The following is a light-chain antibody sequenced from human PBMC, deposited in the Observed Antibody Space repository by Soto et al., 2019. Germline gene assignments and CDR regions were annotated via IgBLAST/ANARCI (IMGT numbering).Light chain of an antibody. V-gene: IGKV3-15*01. Sequence: EIVMTQSXATLSVSPGERATLSCRASQSISTELAWYQQKPGQPPRLLIYSASTRATGVPARFTGSXXGSXXTLTISGLQSEDFAVYYCQQGHNWPLTFGQGTRLEI. CDR3: QQGHNWPLT. CDR2: SAS. CDR1: QSISTE. J-gene: IGKJ2*01.